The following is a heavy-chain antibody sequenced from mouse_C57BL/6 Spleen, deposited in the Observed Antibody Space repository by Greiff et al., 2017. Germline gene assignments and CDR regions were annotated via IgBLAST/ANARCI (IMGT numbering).Heavy chain of an antibody. J-gene: IGHJ1*03. D-gene: IGHD2-5*01. CDR2: IYWDDDK. CDR3: ARRRPYYSNYGYFDV. Sequence: QVTLKECGPGILQSSQTLSLTCSFSGFSLSTSGMGVSWIRQPSGKGLEWLAHIYWDDDKRYNPSLKSRLTISKDTSRNQVFLKITSVDTADTATYYCARRRPYYSNYGYFDVWGTGTTVTVSS. CDR1: GFSLSTSGMG. V-gene: IGHV8-12*01.